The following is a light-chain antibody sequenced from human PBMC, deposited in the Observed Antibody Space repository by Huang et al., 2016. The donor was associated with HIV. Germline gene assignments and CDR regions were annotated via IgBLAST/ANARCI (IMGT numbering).Light chain of an antibody. J-gene: IGKJ1*01. V-gene: IGKV3-15*01. CDR1: QSVSSN. Sequence: EMVLTQSPATLSVSPGERVTISCRASQSVSSNLAWYQQQPGQAPRLLIYGASTRGADIPARFSGSGSWTEFTLTISSLQSEVFAVYYCQQYNNWPPWTFGQGTEVEIK. CDR3: QQYNNWPPWT. CDR2: GAS.